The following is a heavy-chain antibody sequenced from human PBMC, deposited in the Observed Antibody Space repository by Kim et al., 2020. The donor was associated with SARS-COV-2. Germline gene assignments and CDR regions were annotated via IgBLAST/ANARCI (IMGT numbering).Heavy chain of an antibody. CDR3: AAASIAVAGHYDY. J-gene: IGHJ4*02. CDR1: GFTFTSSA. D-gene: IGHD6-19*01. V-gene: IGHV1-58*01. Sequence: SVKVSCKASGFTFTSSAVQWVRQARGQRLEWIGWIVVGSGNTNYAQKFQERVTITRDMSTSTAYMELSSLRSEDTAVYYCAAASIAVAGHYDYWGQGTLVTVSS. CDR2: IVVGSGNT.